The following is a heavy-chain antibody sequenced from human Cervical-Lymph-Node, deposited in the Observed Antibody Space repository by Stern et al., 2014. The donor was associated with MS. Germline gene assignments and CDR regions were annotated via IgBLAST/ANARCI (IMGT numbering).Heavy chain of an antibody. V-gene: IGHV2-5*09. D-gene: IGHD2-15*01. CDR2: LYWDDDK. CDR1: GFSLTTDGVG. Sequence: QVTLRESGPTLVKPTQTVTLTCTLSGFSLTTDGVGVGWIRQPPGKALVWLELLYWDDDKLYRPSLRNRLTITKDTSKNQVVLTMTNVDPVDTATYYCAHSRVKYCRGGTCYSSLFDFWGQGTLVTVSS. CDR3: AHSRVKYCRGGTCYSSLFDF. J-gene: IGHJ5*01.